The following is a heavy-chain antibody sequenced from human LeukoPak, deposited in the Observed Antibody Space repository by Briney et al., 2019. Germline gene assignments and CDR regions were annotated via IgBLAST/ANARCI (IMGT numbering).Heavy chain of an antibody. D-gene: IGHD5-18*01. CDR2: ISHDGTVQ. J-gene: IGHJ4*02. V-gene: IGHV3-30*18. CDR1: GFTFSSYG. Sequence: GGSLRLSCAASGFTFSSYGMQWVRQAPGKGLEWVAVISHDGTVQHYADSVKGRFTISRDNSDNTLYLQMNSLRDEDTAMYYCAKEGTAMASSYFDYWGQGTLVTVSS. CDR3: AKEGTAMASSYFDY.